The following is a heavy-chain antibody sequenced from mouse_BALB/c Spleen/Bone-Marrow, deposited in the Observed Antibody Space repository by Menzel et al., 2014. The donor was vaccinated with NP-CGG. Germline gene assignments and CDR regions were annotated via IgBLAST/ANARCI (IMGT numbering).Heavy chain of an antibody. V-gene: IGHV14-1*02. Sequence: DVQLQESGAEIVRPGALVKLSCKASGFNIKDYYMQWVKQRPEQGLEWIGWIDPENGNTIYDPKFQGKASITADTSSNTAYLQLSSLTSEDTAVYYCARGDGYAMDYWGQGTSVTVAS. CDR2: IDPENGNT. J-gene: IGHJ4*01. CDR1: GFNIKDYY. CDR3: ARGDGYAMDY.